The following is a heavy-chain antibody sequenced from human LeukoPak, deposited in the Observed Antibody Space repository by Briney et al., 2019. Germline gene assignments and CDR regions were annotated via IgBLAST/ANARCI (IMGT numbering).Heavy chain of an antibody. J-gene: IGHJ4*02. CDR2: IYYSGST. Sequence: SSETLSLTCTVSGGSISTYYWTWIRQPPGKGLEWIGYIYYSGSTNYNPSLKSRVTISVDTSKNQFSLKLSSVTAADTAVYYCARHGRQRWPQFWDYWGQGTLVTVSS. V-gene: IGHV4-59*08. CDR1: GGSISTYY. CDR3: ARHGRQRWPQFWDY. D-gene: IGHD5-24*01.